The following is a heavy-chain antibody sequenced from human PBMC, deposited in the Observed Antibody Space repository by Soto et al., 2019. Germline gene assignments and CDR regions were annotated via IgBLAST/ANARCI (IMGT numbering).Heavy chain of an antibody. CDR2: ISYDGTEK. Sequence: QVQLVESGGGVVQPGRSLRLSCAASGFSFAYYGMHWVRQAPGKGLERGAVISYDGTEKYYEDSVKGRFTISRDNTKNRLDMQMNSLRGEDTAVYFCAKAYATPALDSGGQGTLVTVSS. D-gene: IGHD2-15*01. CDR1: GFSFAYYG. V-gene: IGHV3-30*18. CDR3: AKAYATPALDS. J-gene: IGHJ4*02.